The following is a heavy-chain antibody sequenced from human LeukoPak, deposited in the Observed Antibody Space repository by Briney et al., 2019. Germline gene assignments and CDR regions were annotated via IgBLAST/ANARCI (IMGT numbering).Heavy chain of an antibody. Sequence: PGGSLRLSCAASGFTFSSYAMSWVRQAPGKGLEWVSDINGSGGSTYYADSVKGRFTISRDNPKNTLYLLMNSLRAEDTAVYYCAKSLLRPGYWGQGTLVTVSS. J-gene: IGHJ4*02. D-gene: IGHD3-3*01. CDR3: AKSLLRPGY. V-gene: IGHV3-23*01. CDR1: GFTFSSYA. CDR2: INGSGGST.